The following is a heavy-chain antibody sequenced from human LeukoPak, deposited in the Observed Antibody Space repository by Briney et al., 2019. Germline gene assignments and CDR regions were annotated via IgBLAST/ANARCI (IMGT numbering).Heavy chain of an antibody. Sequence: ASVIFSSAATGYTFTGYYMRWVRRAPGQGLEWMGWINPNSGGTNYAQKFQGRVTMTRDTSISTAYMELSRLRSDDTAVYYCASWLSGYCSGSSCRKFDYWGQGT. J-gene: IGHJ4*02. V-gene: IGHV1-2*02. CDR1: GYTFTGYY. D-gene: IGHD2-15*01. CDR2: INPNSGGT. CDR3: ASWLSGYCSGSSCRKFDY.